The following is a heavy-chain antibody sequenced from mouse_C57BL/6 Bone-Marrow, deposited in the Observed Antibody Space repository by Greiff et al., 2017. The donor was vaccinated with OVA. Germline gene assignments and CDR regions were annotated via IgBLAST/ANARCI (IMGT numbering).Heavy chain of an antibody. J-gene: IGHJ4*01. CDR3: TRLGRLRRGDY. V-gene: IGHV6-6*01. Sequence: EVQLQQSGGGLVQPGGSMKLSCAASGFTFSDAWMDWVRQSPEKGLEWVAEIRNKANNHATYYAESVKGRFTISRDDSKSSVYLQMNSLRAEDTGIYYCTRLGRLRRGDYWGQGTSVTVSS. CDR1: GFTFSDAW. D-gene: IGHD2-4*01. CDR2: IRNKANNHAT.